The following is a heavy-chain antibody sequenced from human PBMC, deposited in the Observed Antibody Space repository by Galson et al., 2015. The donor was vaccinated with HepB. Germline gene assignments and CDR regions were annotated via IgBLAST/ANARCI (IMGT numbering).Heavy chain of an antibody. V-gene: IGHV3-23*01. CDR2: ISGSGGST. Sequence: SLRLSCAASGFTFSSYAMSWVRQAPGKGLEWVSAISGSGGSTYYADSVKGRFTISRDNSKNTLYLQMNSLRAEDTAVYYCARDTSGSYFRYWGQGTLVTVSS. CDR3: ARDTSGSYFRY. J-gene: IGHJ4*02. CDR1: GFTFSSYA. D-gene: IGHD1-26*01.